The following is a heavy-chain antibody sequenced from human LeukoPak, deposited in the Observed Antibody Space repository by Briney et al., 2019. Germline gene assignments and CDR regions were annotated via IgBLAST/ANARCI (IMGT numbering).Heavy chain of an antibody. D-gene: IGHD4-17*01. Sequence: GGSLRLSCAASGFTFSSYAMSWVRQAPGKGLEWVANIKQDGSEKYYVDSVKGRFTISRDNAKNSLYLQMNSLRAEDTAVYYCARVTGDGDYVGYFDLWGRGTLVTVSS. CDR2: IKQDGSEK. V-gene: IGHV3-7*01. CDR1: GFTFSSYA. J-gene: IGHJ2*01. CDR3: ARVTGDGDYVGYFDL.